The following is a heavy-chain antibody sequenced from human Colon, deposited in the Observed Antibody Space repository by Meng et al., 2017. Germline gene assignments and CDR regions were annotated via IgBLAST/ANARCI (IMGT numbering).Heavy chain of an antibody. J-gene: IGHJ4*02. V-gene: IGHV7-4-1*02. CDR1: GYIFTGYA. CDR3: ARSYYDSWSGSLVGFDY. CDR2: ISTNTGNP. D-gene: IGHD3-3*01. Sequence: GQLVQSGSELKTPGASVKVSCKASGYIFTGYAMNWVRQAPGQGLEWMGWISTNTGNPTYAQGFTGRFVFSLDTSVNTAYLQISSLKAEDTAVYYCARSYYDSWSGSLVGFDYWGQGTLVTVSS.